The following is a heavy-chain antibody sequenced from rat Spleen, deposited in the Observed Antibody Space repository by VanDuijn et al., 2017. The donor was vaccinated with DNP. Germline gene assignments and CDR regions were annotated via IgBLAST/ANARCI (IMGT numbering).Heavy chain of an antibody. CDR3: ARLSYYGYNDY. Sequence: EVKLVESGGGLVQPGRSLKLPCAASGFNFNDYWMGWVRQAPGKGLEWIGEINKDSSTINYTPSLKDKFTISRYNAQNTLYLEMSKLVSEDTAIYYCARLSYYGYNDYSGQGVMVTVSS. CDR1: GFNFNDYW. D-gene: IGHD1-9*01. V-gene: IGHV4-2*01. J-gene: IGHJ2*01. CDR2: INKDSSTI.